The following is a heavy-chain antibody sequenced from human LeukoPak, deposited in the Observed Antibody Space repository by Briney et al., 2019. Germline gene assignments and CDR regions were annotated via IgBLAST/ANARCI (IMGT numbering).Heavy chain of an antibody. CDR2: ISDSGGST. CDR3: AKRGSSWSYFDY. V-gene: IGHV3-23*01. J-gene: IGHJ4*02. CDR1: GFTFSSYA. Sequence: GGSPRLSCAASGFTFSSYAMSWVRQAPGKGLQWVSLISDSGGSTYYADSVKGRFTVSRDNSKATLYLQMNSLRADDTAVYFCAKRGSSWSYFDYWGQGTLVTVSS. D-gene: IGHD6-13*01.